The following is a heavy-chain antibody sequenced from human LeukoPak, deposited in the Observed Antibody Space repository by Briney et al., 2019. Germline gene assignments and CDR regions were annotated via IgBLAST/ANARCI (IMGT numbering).Heavy chain of an antibody. J-gene: IGHJ4*02. V-gene: IGHV1-18*01. Sequence: PVASVKVSCKTSGYTFNNFGITWVRQAPGQGLEWMGWISIGDGRTHYGRKFQDRVSMTREMSSNTAFLELSSLRSDDTAFYFCSRSYYSSSWYYFDHWGQGTLVTVSS. D-gene: IGHD2-15*01. CDR2: ISIGDGRT. CDR3: SRSYYSSSWYYFDH. CDR1: GYTFNNFG.